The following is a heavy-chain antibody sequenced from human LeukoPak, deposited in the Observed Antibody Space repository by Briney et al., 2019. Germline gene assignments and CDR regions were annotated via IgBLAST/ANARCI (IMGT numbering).Heavy chain of an antibody. CDR1: GYTFTGYY. CDR2: INPKSGGT. D-gene: IGHD3-16*02. Sequence: ASVTVSCKASGYTFTGYYLHWVRQAPGQGNEWMGWINPKSGGTNYAQKFQGRVTMTRDTTFSKAYMVQSSLRCADTTVFYCATDLRLGELSAPLDFWGQGTLVTVSS. V-gene: IGHV1-2*02. CDR3: ATDLRLGELSAPLDF. J-gene: IGHJ4*01.